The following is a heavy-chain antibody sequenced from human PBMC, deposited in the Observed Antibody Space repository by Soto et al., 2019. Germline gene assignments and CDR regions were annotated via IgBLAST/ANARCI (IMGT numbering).Heavy chain of an antibody. V-gene: IGHV1-69*13. Sequence: SVKVSCKASGGTFSSYAISWVRQAPGQGLEWMGGIIPIFGTANYAQKFQGRVTITADESTSTAYMELSSLRSEDTAVYYCAGPTVTNSDYYYYGMDVWGQGTTVTVSS. D-gene: IGHD4-4*01. CDR1: GGTFSSYA. CDR2: IIPIFGTA. J-gene: IGHJ6*02. CDR3: AGPTVTNSDYYYYGMDV.